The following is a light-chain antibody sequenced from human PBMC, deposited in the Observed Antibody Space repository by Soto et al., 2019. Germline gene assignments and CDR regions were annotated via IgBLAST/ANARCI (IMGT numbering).Light chain of an antibody. CDR3: ASWDDSLDVVV. V-gene: IGLV1-44*01. J-gene: IGLJ2*01. Sequence: QSVLTQPLSASGTPGQRVTISCSGSTSNIGSDTVNWYQQLPGTAPKLLIYRNTQRPSGVPDRFSGSKSGASASLAISGLQSEDEADYYCASWDDSLDVVVFGGGTKLTVL. CDR1: TSNIGSDT. CDR2: RNT.